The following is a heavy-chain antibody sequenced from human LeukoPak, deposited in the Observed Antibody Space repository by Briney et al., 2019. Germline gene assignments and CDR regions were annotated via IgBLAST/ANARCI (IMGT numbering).Heavy chain of an antibody. Sequence: GGSLRLSCAASGFTFSSYGMHWVRQAPGKGLEGVAVIWYDGSNKYYADSVKGRFTISRDNSKNTLYLQMNSLRAEDTAVYYCAREREGSNYFDYWGQGTLVTVSS. CDR3: AREREGSNYFDY. D-gene: IGHD1-26*01. CDR1: GFTFSSYG. CDR2: IWYDGSNK. J-gene: IGHJ4*02. V-gene: IGHV3-33*01.